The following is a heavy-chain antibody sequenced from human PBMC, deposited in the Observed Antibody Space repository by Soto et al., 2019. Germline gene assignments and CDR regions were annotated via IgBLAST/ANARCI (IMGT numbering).Heavy chain of an antibody. CDR1: GGTFSSYA. Sequence: ASVKVSFKASGGTFSSYAISWVRQAPGQGLEWMGCISAYNGNTNYAQKLQGRVTMTTDTSTSTAYMELRSLRSDDTAVYYCARGYDFSSEGQGAFDIWGQGTMVTVSS. J-gene: IGHJ3*02. D-gene: IGHD3-3*01. CDR3: ARGYDFSSEGQGAFDI. CDR2: ISAYNGNT. V-gene: IGHV1-18*01.